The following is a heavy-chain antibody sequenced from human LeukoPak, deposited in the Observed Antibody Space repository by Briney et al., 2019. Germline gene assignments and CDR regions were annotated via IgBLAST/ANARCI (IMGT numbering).Heavy chain of an antibody. V-gene: IGHV3-9*01. J-gene: IGHJ3*02. CDR1: GLTFHHYA. Sequence: PGGSLRLSCAASGLTFHHYAIHWVRQVPGKGLEWVSGISWNSAYIGYADSVKGRFTISRDNSKNTLYLQMNSLRAEDTAVYYCARAATYCSGGSCYSPDAFDIWGQGTMVTVSS. D-gene: IGHD2-15*01. CDR2: ISWNSAYI. CDR3: ARAATYCSGGSCYSPDAFDI.